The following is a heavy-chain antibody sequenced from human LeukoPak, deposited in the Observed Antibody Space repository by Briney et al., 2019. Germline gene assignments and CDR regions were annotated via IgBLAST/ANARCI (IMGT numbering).Heavy chain of an antibody. V-gene: IGHV5-51*01. D-gene: IGHD1-26*01. CDR3: AKLDLGATYFDY. Sequence: GESLKISCKGSGYSFTTYWIGWVRQMPGKGLEWMGIIYPGDSDFRYSPSFQGQVTISADKSTSTAYLQWSTLKASDTAMYYCAKLDLGATYFDYWGRGTLVTVSS. CDR2: IYPGDSDF. J-gene: IGHJ4*02. CDR1: GYSFTTYW.